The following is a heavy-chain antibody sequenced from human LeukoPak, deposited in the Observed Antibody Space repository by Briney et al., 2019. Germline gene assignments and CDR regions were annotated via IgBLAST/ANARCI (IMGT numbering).Heavy chain of an antibody. CDR2: IRYDGSNK. D-gene: IGHD1-1*01. Sequence: PGGSLRLSCAASGFTFSSYGMHWVRQAPGKGLEWVAFIRYDGSNKYYADSVKGRFTISRDNSKNTLYLQMNSLRAEDTAVYYCAKDLEEDWNDVVPFFDYWGQGTLVTVSS. CDR1: GFTFSSYG. J-gene: IGHJ4*02. CDR3: AKDLEEDWNDVVPFFDY. V-gene: IGHV3-30*02.